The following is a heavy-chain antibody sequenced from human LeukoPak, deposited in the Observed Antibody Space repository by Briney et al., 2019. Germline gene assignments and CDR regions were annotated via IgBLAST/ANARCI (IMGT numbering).Heavy chain of an antibody. CDR2: IYHSGST. CDR3: ARVGGYSYGADF. CDR1: GGSISSSNW. Sequence: SETLSLTCAVSGGSISSSNWWSWVRQPPGKGPEWIGEIYHSGSTNYNPSLKSRVTISVDTSKNQFSLKLSSVTAADTAVYYCARVGGYSYGADFWGQGTLVTVSS. J-gene: IGHJ4*02. V-gene: IGHV4-4*02. D-gene: IGHD5-18*01.